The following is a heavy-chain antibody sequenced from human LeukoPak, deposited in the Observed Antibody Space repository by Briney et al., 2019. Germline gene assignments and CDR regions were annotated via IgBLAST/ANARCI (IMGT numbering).Heavy chain of an antibody. D-gene: IGHD5-12*01. CDR2: IKQDGSEK. Sequence: GGSLRLSCAASGFTFSSYWMSWVRRAPGKGLEWVANIKQDGSEKYYVDSVKGRFTISRDNAKNSLYLQMNSLRAEDTAVYYCARDLRGYSGYDLVAFDIWGQGTMVTVSS. CDR1: GFTFSSYW. CDR3: ARDLRGYSGYDLVAFDI. J-gene: IGHJ3*02. V-gene: IGHV3-7*01.